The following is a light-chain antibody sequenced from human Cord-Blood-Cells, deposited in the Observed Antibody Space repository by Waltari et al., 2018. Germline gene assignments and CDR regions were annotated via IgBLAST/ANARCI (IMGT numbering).Light chain of an antibody. V-gene: IGLV2-23*01. Sequence: QSALTQPASVSGSPGQSITISCTGPSSAVGSYNLVSWYQHHPAKAPKLMIYEGSKRPSGVSTRFSGSKSGNTASLTISGLQAEDEADYYCCSYAGSSWVFGGGTKLTVL. J-gene: IGLJ3*02. CDR1: SSAVGSYNL. CDR2: EGS. CDR3: CSYAGSSWV.